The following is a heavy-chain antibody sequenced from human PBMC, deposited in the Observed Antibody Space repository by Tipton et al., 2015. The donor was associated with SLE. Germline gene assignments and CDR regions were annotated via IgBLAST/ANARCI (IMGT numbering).Heavy chain of an antibody. CDR1: GGSFSGYY. CDR2: INHSGTT. J-gene: IGHJ5*02. V-gene: IGHV4-34*01. CDR3: ARGHPHIVVVIGGGWFDP. Sequence: TLSLTCAVYGGSFSGYYWSWIRQPPGKGLEWIGEINHSGTTYYNPSLKSRVTISADTSKKQFSLKLRSVTAADTAVYYCARGHPHIVVVIGGGWFDPWGQGTLVTVSS. D-gene: IGHD2-21*01.